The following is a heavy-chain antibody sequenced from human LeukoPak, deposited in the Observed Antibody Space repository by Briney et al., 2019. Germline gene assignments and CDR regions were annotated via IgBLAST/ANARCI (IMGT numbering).Heavy chain of an antibody. CDR3: AKRNGFSSGYFDS. D-gene: IGHD1-1*01. CDR1: GFTFSTYA. CDR2: ISGSGGST. Sequence: TGGSLRLSCAASGFTFSTYAMSWVRQAPGKGLEWVSGISGSGGSTHYADSVKGRFTISRDISKSTVYLQINSLRADDTAVYFCAKRNGFSSGYFDSWGQGTLVTVSS. J-gene: IGHJ4*02. V-gene: IGHV3-23*01.